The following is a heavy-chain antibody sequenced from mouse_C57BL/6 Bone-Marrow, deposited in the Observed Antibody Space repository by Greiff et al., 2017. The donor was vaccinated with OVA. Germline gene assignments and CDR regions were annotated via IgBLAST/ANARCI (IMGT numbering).Heavy chain of an antibody. CDR3: AKMDYYGYAMDY. J-gene: IGHJ4*01. Sequence: QVQLQQSGPGLVQPSQSLSITCTVSGFSLTSYGVHWVRQSPGKGLEWLGVIWRGGSTDYNAAFMSRLSIIKDNSKSQVFLKMNSLQADDTAIYYCAKMDYYGYAMDYWGQGTSVTVSS. V-gene: IGHV2-5*01. CDR1: GFSLTSYG. CDR2: IWRGGST. D-gene: IGHD1-1*01.